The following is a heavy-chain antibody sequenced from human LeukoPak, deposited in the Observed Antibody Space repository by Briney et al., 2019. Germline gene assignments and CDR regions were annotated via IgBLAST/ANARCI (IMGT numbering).Heavy chain of an antibody. D-gene: IGHD6-13*01. CDR3: ARGAGSSWSGLIDY. CDR2: INSDGSNT. CDR1: RFTFSSYW. V-gene: IGHV3-74*01. J-gene: IGHJ4*02. Sequence: PAGSLILSCAASRFTFSSYWMHWVRQAPGKGLVWVPRINSDGSNTGYADSVKGRFTISRDNAKNTLYLQMNSLSAEDTAVYYCARGAGSSWSGLIDYGGQENVATVSS.